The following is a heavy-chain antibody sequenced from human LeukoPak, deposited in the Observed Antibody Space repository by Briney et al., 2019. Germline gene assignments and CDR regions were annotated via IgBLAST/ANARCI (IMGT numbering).Heavy chain of an antibody. CDR1: EYTFTNYY. D-gene: IGHD6-19*01. J-gene: IGHJ5*02. Sequence: GASVKVSCKGSEYTFTNYYIHWVRQAPGQGLVWMGRVNPRSGDTKYAHDFEGRVFMTRDTSISTAFMEVRGLRPDDTAVYFCASNIAVSLDGFDPWGQGTLVTVSS. CDR2: VNPRSGDT. V-gene: IGHV1-2*02. CDR3: ASNIAVSLDGFDP.